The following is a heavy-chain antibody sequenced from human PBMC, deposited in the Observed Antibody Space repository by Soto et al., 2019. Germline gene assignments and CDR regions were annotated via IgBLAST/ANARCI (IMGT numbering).Heavy chain of an antibody. CDR2: IIPIFGTA. CDR1: GGTFSSYA. J-gene: IGHJ6*02. CDR3: AGGDENYGGNSGSGYYYYGMDV. V-gene: IGHV1-69*13. Sequence: SVKVSCKASGGTFSSYAISWVRQAPGQGLEWMGGIIPIFGTANYAQKFQGRVTITADESTSTAYMELSSLRSEDTAVYYCAGGDENYGGNSGSGYYYYGMDVWGQGTTVTVSS. D-gene: IGHD4-17*01.